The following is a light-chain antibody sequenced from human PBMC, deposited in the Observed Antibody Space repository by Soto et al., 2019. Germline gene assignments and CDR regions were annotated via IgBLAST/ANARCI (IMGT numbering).Light chain of an antibody. V-gene: IGKV3-20*01. CDR2: GAS. Sequence: EIVLTQSPGTLSLSPGEGATLSCRASQSVSSTYLAWYQQKPGQAPRLLIYGASSRATVIPDRFSGSGSGTDFTLIISRLEPEDFAVYYCQQYGSSPFTFGLGTKVDIK. CDR3: QQYGSSPFT. CDR1: QSVSSTY. J-gene: IGKJ3*01.